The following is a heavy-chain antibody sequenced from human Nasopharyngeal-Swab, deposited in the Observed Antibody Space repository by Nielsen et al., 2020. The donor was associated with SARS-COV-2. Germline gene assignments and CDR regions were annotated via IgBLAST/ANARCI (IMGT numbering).Heavy chain of an antibody. CDR3: TTDFYFDY. CDR1: GFTFSNYW. V-gene: IGHV3-73*01. Sequence: GESLKISCAASGFTFSNYWMYWVRQASGKGLEWVGRIGDKDHNYATTYGASVQGRFTISRDDSKNTAFLQMDSLKTEDTALYYCTTDFYFDYWGQGTLVTVSS. CDR2: IGDKDHNYAT. J-gene: IGHJ4*02.